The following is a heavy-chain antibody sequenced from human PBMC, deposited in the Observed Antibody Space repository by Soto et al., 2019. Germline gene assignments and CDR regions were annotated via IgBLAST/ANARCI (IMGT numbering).Heavy chain of an antibody. D-gene: IGHD5-18*01. J-gene: IGHJ4*02. CDR3: AKVYPTTAMVTGY. CDR2: ISYDGSNK. V-gene: IGHV3-30*18. CDR1: GFTFSSYG. Sequence: EGSLRLSCAAAGFTFSSYGMQWVRQAPGKGLEWVAVISYDGSNKYYADSVKGRFTISRDNSKNTLYLQMNSLRAEDTAVYYCAKVYPTTAMVTGYWGQGTLVTVAS.